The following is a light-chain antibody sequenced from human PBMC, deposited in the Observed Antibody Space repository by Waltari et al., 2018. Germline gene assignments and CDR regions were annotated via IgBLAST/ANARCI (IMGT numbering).Light chain of an antibody. Sequence: SFELTQDPAVSVALGQTVRITCQGDGLRRPFASWYQQKPGQARILVISDKNKRSSGFPDRFSGSNSGEAASLTITGTQAEDEAVYYCSSRGSSNNHAVVFGGGTNLTVL. CDR2: DKN. J-gene: IGLJ2*01. CDR1: GLRRPF. V-gene: IGLV3-19*01. CDR3: SSRGSSNNHAVV.